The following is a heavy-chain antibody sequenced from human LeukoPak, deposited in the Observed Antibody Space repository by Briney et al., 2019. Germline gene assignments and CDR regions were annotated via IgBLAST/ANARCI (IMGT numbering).Heavy chain of an antibody. CDR2: INPNTGGT. V-gene: IGHV1-2*02. CDR1: GYTFSGYY. CDR3: ARGDIMGVTDYRYIDF. J-gene: IGHJ4*02. Sequence: ASVKVSCKASGYTFSGYYLHWVRQAPGQGLERMGWINPNTGGTSYAQKFQGRVTMTRDTSISTAYMELSRVRSDDTAMYYCARGDIMGVTDYRYIDFWGQGTLVTVSS. D-gene: IGHD1-26*01.